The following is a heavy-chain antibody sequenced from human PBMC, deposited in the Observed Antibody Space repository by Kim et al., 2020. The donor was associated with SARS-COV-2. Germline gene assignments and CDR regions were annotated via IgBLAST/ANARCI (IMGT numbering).Heavy chain of an antibody. CDR1: GGSISSYY. Sequence: SETLSLTCTVSGGSISSYYWSWIRQPPGKGLEWIGYIYYSGSTNYNPSLKSRVTISVDTSKNQFSLKLSSVTAADTAVYYCARDMVRGVIIHYFDYLGQGTLVTVSS. CDR2: IYYSGST. CDR3: ARDMVRGVIIHYFDY. V-gene: IGHV4-59*13. J-gene: IGHJ4*02. D-gene: IGHD3-10*01.